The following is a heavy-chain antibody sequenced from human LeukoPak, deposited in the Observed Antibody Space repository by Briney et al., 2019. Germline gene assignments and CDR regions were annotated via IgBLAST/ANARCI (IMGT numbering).Heavy chain of an antibody. CDR1: GFTFSSYS. CDR2: ISSSSSYI. V-gene: IGHV3-21*01. J-gene: IGHJ4*02. Sequence: GGSLRLSCAASGFTFSSYSMNWVRQAPGKGREWVSSISSSSSYIYYADSVKGRFTISRDNAKNSLYLQMNSLRAEDTAVYYCATDGSSSPTVTDFDYWSQGTLVTVSS. CDR3: ATDGSSSPTVTDFDY. D-gene: IGHD6-13*01.